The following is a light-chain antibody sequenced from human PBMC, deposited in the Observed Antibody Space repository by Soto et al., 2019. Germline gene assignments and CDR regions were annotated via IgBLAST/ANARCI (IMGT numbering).Light chain of an antibody. V-gene: IGKV3-15*01. CDR1: QSISRS. J-gene: IGKJ1*01. Sequence: EIVLTQSPAILSVSPGERATLSCRASQSISRSLAWYQQKPGQAPRLLIADASTRATGIPARFSGSGSGTEFTLTISRLAPEDLAVYYCQQYSTSSTFGQGTKVDIK. CDR3: QQYSTSST. CDR2: DAS.